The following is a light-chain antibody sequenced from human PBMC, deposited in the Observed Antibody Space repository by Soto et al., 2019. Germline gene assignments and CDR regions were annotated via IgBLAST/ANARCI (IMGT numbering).Light chain of an antibody. V-gene: IGKV3-20*01. CDR1: QNLGDGR. Sequence: VLTQSPGTLSLSPGERATLSCRANQNLGDGRLAWYQQKPGQPPTLLIYDASTRATGIPDRFSGSGSGTDFTLTISRLEPEDFAVYYCQEHASIFGQGTLLEIK. J-gene: IGKJ5*01. CDR2: DAS. CDR3: QEHASI.